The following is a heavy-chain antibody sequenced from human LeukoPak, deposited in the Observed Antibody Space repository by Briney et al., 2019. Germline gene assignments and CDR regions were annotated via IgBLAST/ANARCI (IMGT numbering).Heavy chain of an antibody. CDR2: ISSSSSYI. J-gene: IGHJ4*02. V-gene: IGHV3-21*01. CDR3: AKDYDILTGRYYFDY. D-gene: IGHD3-9*01. CDR1: GFTFSSYS. Sequence: PGGSLRLSCAASGFTFSSYSMNWVRQAPGKGLEWVSSISSSSSYIYYADSVKGRFTISRDNSKNTLYLQMNSLRAEDTAVYYCAKDYDILTGRYYFDYWGQGTLVTVSS.